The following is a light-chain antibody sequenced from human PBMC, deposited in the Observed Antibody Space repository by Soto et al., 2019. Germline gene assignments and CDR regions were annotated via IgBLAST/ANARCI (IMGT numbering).Light chain of an antibody. Sequence: DTVLTQSPGTLSLPSGERATLSCRASQSISGTYLAWYQQKPGQAPRLLIYSASTRATGIPDRFSGSGSGTDFTLTISRLEPEDIAVYYCQQYGTSAGTFGQGTKVDIK. J-gene: IGKJ1*01. V-gene: IGKV3-20*01. CDR1: QSISGTY. CDR3: QQYGTSAGT. CDR2: SAS.